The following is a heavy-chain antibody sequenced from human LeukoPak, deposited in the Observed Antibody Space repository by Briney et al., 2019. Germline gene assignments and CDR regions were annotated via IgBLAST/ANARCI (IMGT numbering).Heavy chain of an antibody. CDR1: GGSLSGYY. CDR2: INHSGST. V-gene: IGHV4-34*01. J-gene: IGHJ5*02. D-gene: IGHD1-26*01. CDR3: ARGWAMGATGVARWFDP. Sequence: WETLSLTCAVSGGSLSGYYWSWIRQPPGKGLEWIGEINHSGSTTYNPALKSRVTISVEPSKNQFSLKLSSVTAADTAVYYCARGWAMGATGVARWFDPWGQGTLVTVSS.